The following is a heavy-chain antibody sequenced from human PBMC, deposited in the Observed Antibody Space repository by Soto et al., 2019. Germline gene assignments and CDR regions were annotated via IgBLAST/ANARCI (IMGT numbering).Heavy chain of an antibody. V-gene: IGHV3-21*06. CDR3: ARESEDLTSNFDY. Sequence: PGGSLRLSCTASGFIFSNYAMIWIRQAPGKGLEWVGTIRGNSYGAYYGDSMKGRFTISRDNAKNSLYLEMNSLRAEDTAVYYCARESEDLTSNFDYWGQGTLVTVSS. J-gene: IGHJ4*02. CDR2: IRGNSYGA. CDR1: GFIFSNYA.